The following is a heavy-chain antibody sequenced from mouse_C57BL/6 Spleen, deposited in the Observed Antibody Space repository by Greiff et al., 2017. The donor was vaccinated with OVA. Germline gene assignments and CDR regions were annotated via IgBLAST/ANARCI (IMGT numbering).Heavy chain of an antibody. Sequence: VQLQQSGPGLVAPSPSLSITCTASGFSLTSYGVSWVRQPPGKGLEWLGVIWGDGSTNYHSALISRLSISKDNSKSQVYLKLNRLPADDTAAYYCANYRGGDMDDWGKGTSVTVSS. D-gene: IGHD2-13*01. V-gene: IGHV2-3*01. CDR3: ANYRGGDMDD. J-gene: IGHJ4*01. CDR2: IWGDGST. CDR1: GFSLTSYG.